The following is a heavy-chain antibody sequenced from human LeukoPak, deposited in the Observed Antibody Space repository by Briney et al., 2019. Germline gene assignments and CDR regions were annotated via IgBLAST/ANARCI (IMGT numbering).Heavy chain of an antibody. CDR2: ISSNGAST. J-gene: IGHJ4*02. CDR3: ARGKHTYDSSGYPNYFDY. V-gene: IGHV3-64*01. Sequence: AAGSLTLSCAASGFTFSTYAMHWVRQAPGKGLEYVSAISSNGASTYYANFVKGRFTIARDNSKNTLYLQMGSLRAEDMAVYYCARGKHTYDSSGYPNYFDYWGEGTLVTVSS. CDR1: GFTFSTYA. D-gene: IGHD3-22*01.